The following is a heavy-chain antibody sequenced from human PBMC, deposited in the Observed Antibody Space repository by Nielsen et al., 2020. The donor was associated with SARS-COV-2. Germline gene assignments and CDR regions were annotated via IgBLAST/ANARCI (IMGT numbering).Heavy chain of an antibody. D-gene: IGHD6-19*01. V-gene: IGHV3-53*01. Sequence: VRQAPGKGLEWVSVIYSGGLTYHADSVRGRFTISRDISANTLYLQMNSLRADDTAVYYCARDRGISVAGTVTYYYGMDVWGQETTVTVSS. CDR3: ARDRGISVAGTVTYYYGMDV. J-gene: IGHJ6*02. CDR2: IYSGGLT.